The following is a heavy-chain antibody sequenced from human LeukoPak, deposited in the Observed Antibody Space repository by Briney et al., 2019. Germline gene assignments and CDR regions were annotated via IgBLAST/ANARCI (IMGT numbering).Heavy chain of an antibody. CDR3: AKSKWELLVYFDY. Sequence: TGGSLRLSCAASGFTFSSYAMSWVRQAPGEGLEWVSAISGGGGSTYYADSVKGRFTISRDNSKNTLYLQMNSLRAEDTAVYYCAKSKWELLVYFDYWGQGTLVTVSS. CDR2: ISGGGGST. D-gene: IGHD1-26*01. J-gene: IGHJ4*02. V-gene: IGHV3-23*01. CDR1: GFTFSSYA.